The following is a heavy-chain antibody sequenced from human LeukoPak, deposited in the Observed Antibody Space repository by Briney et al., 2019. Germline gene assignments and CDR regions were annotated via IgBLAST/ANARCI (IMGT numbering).Heavy chain of an antibody. D-gene: IGHD6-13*01. V-gene: IGHV3-53*01. CDR2: IYSGGTT. CDR3: ARGGYSSSWYHFDY. Sequence: GGSLRLSCAASGFTVSSNYMSWVRQAPGKGLEWVSVIYSGGTTNYADSVKGRFTFSRDNSKNTLFLQMNSLRAEDTAVYYCARGGYSSSWYHFDYWGQGTLVTVSS. J-gene: IGHJ4*02. CDR1: GFTVSSNY.